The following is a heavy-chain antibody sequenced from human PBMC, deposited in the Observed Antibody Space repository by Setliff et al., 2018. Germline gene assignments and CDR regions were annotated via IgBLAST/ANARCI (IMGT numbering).Heavy chain of an antibody. D-gene: IGHD1-26*01. CDR2: IIHSGST. CDR1: GGSFSGYY. J-gene: IGHJ6*03. V-gene: IGHV4-34*01. CDR3: ARGEGGSYLGAYYYYYMDV. Sequence: PSETLSLTCAVYGGSFSGYYWSWIRQPPGKRLEWIGEIIHSGSTNYNPSLKSRVTISMDTSKNQFSLKVSSVTAADTAVYYCARGEGGSYLGAYYYYYMDVWGKGT.